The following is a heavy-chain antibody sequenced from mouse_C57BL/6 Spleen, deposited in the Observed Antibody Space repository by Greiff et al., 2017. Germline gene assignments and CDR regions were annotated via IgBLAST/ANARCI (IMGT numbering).Heavy chain of an antibody. Sequence: EVLLVEPEGGLVQPGSSMKLSCTASGYTFSDYYMAWVRQVPEQGLEWVANINYDGSSTYYLDSLKSRSILSRDNANNILYLQMSSLKSEDTAADYCARDSKPYAMDYWGQGTSVTVSS. J-gene: IGHJ4*01. V-gene: IGHV5-16*01. CDR2: INYDGSST. CDR1: GYTFSDYY. CDR3: ARDSKPYAMDY. D-gene: IGHD2-5*01.